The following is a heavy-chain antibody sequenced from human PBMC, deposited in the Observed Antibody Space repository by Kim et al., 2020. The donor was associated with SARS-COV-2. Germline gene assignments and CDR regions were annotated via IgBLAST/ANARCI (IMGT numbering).Heavy chain of an antibody. V-gene: IGHV1-2*02. CDR1: GYTFTGYY. CDR2: INPNSGGT. Sequence: ASVKVSCKASGYTFTGYYMHWVRQAPGQGLEWMGWINPNSGGTNYAQKFQGRVTMTRDTSISTAYMELSRLRSDDTAVYYCARGGKGGHSSSSFYYYYGMDVWGQGTTVTVSS. D-gene: IGHD6-6*01. CDR3: ARGGKGGHSSSSFYYYYGMDV. J-gene: IGHJ6*02.